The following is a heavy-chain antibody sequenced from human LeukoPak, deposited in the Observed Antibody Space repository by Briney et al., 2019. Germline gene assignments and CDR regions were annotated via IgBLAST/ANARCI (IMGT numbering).Heavy chain of an antibody. V-gene: IGHV1-18*01. J-gene: IGHJ6*03. Sequence: GASVKVSCKASGYTFTSYGISWVRQAPGQGLEWMGWISAYNGNTNYAQKLQGRVTMTTDTSTSTAYMELRSLRSDDTAVYYCARDRAARVGATFYYYYYMDVWGKGTTDTVSS. CDR3: ARDRAARVGATFYYYYYMDV. CDR2: ISAYNGNT. D-gene: IGHD1-26*01. CDR1: GYTFTSYG.